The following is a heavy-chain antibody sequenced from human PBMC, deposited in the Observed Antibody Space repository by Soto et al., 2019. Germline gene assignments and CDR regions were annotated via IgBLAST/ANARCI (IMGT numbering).Heavy chain of an antibody. CDR3: AKPVIGSTRAFDI. J-gene: IGHJ3*02. D-gene: IGHD2-2*01. CDR2: ISDGGDLT. CDR1: GFAFSSHP. V-gene: IGHV3-23*01. Sequence: GGSLRLSCAASGFAFSSHPMSWVRQAPEKGLEWVAEISDGGDLTYNADSVRGRFTISRDTSRNTLYLQMNSLRAEDTAVYYYAKPVIGSTRAFDIWGQGTMVTVSS.